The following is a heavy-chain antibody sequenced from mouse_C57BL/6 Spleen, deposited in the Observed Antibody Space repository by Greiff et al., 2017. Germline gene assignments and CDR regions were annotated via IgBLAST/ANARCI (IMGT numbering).Heavy chain of an antibody. V-gene: IGHV1-82*01. Sequence: VKLQESGPELVKPGASVKISCKASGYAFSSSWMNWVKQRPGKGLEWIGRIYPGDGDTNYNGKFKGKATLTADKSSSTAYMQLSSLTSEDSAVYFCASYVYDRDFDYWGQGTTLTVSS. J-gene: IGHJ2*01. CDR2: IYPGDGDT. CDR1: GYAFSSSW. CDR3: ASYVYDRDFDY. D-gene: IGHD2-2*01.